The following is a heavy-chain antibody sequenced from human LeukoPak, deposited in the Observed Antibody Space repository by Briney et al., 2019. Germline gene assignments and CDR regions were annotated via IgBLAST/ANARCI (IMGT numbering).Heavy chain of an antibody. CDR2: INPNSGGT. Sequence: ASVKVSCKASGYTFTGYYMHWVRQAPGQGLEWMGWINPNSGGTNYAQKFQGRVTMTRDTSISTAYMELSRLRSDDTAVYYCARGSYYYDSSGYRYYLDYWGQGTLVTVSS. CDR3: ARGSYYYDSSGYRYYLDY. CDR1: GYTFTGYY. V-gene: IGHV1-2*02. D-gene: IGHD3-22*01. J-gene: IGHJ4*02.